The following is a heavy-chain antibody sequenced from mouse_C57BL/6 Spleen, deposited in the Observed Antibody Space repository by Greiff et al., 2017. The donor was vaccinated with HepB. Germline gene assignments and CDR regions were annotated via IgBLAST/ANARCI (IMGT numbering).Heavy chain of an antibody. CDR3: ARSPVVATNFDV. CDR1: GFNIKDYY. V-gene: IGHV14-2*01. D-gene: IGHD1-1*01. Sequence: VHVKQSGAELVKPGASVKLSCTASGFNIKDYYMHWVKQRTEQGLEWIGRIDPEDGETKYAPKFQGKATITADTSSNTAYLQLSSLTSEDTAVYYCARSPVVATNFDVWGTGTTVTVSS. J-gene: IGHJ1*03. CDR2: IDPEDGET.